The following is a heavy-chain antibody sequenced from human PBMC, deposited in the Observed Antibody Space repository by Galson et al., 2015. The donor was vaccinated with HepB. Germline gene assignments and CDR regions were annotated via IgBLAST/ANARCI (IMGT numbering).Heavy chain of an antibody. D-gene: IGHD6-13*01. Sequence: SLRLSCAASGFTFSNAWMSWVRQAPGKGLEWVGRIKSKTDGGTTDYAAPVKGRFTISRDDSKNTLYLQMNSLKTEDTAVYYCTTAPRGNGMDVWGQGTTVTVSS. V-gene: IGHV3-15*01. CDR1: GFTFSNAW. CDR3: TTAPRGNGMDV. J-gene: IGHJ6*02. CDR2: IKSKTDGGTT.